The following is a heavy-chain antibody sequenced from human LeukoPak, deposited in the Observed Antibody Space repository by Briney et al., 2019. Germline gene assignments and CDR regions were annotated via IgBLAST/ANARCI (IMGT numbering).Heavy chain of an antibody. D-gene: IGHD1-26*01. Sequence: PGGSLRLPCGASSFTFSRYSMNWVRQAPGRGLEWLSYISSGSRTIYYADSVKGRFTISRDDANNSLYLQMNTLRVDDTAVYYCARGPVGATPLDYWGQGTLVTVSA. CDR3: ARGPVGATPLDY. CDR1: SFTFSRYS. CDR2: ISSGSRTI. J-gene: IGHJ4*02. V-gene: IGHV3-48*01.